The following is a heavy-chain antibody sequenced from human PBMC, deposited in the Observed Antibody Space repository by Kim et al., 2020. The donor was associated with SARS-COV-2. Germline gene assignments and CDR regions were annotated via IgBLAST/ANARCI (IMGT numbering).Heavy chain of an antibody. V-gene: IGHV3-23*01. D-gene: IGHD2-2*01. J-gene: IGHJ4*02. CDR3: AKSSRGRLGYCSSTSCHQIDY. CDR1: GFTFSSYA. CDR2: ISGSGGST. Sequence: GGSLRLSCAASGFTFSSYAMSWVRQAPGKGLEWVSAISGSGGSTYYADSVKGRFTISRDNSKNTLYLQMNSLRAEDTAVYYCAKSSRGRLGYCSSTSCHQIDYWGQGTLVTVSS.